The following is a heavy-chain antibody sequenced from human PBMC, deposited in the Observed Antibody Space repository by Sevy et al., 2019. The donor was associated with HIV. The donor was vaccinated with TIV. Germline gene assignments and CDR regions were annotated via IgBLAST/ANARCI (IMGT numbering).Heavy chain of an antibody. CDR3: ARARDDYGDEDNWFDP. J-gene: IGHJ5*02. CDR2: ISAYNGNT. V-gene: IGHV1-18*01. D-gene: IGHD4-17*01. CDR1: GYTFTSYG. Sequence: ASVKVSCKASGYTFTSYGISWVRQAPGQGLEWMGWISAYNGNTNYAQKLQGRVTMTTDTSTSTAYMELRSLRSDDTAVYYCARARDDYGDEDNWFDPWGQGTLVTVSS.